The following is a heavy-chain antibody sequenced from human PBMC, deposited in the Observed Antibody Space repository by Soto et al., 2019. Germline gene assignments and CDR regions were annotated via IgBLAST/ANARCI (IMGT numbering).Heavy chain of an antibody. CDR3: ARDSSGLQTRPIYFDY. V-gene: IGHV3-23*01. Sequence: GGSLRLSCAASGFTFSSYAMSWVRQAPGKGLEWVSAISGSGGSTYYADSVKGRFTISRDNSKNTLYLQMNSLRAEDTAVYYCARDSSGLQTRPIYFDYWGQGTLVTVSS. J-gene: IGHJ4*02. D-gene: IGHD6-19*01. CDR1: GFTFSSYA. CDR2: ISGSGGST.